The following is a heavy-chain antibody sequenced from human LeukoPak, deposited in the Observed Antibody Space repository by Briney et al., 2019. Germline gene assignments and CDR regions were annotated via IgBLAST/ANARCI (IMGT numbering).Heavy chain of an antibody. V-gene: IGHV3-48*01. D-gene: IGHD2-8*02. CDR3: ARDSGQRLRLYMDV. CDR2: ISSSSSTI. CDR1: GFTFSSYS. J-gene: IGHJ6*03. Sequence: KTGGSLRLSCAASGFTFSSYSMNWVRQAPGKGLEWVSYISSSSSTIYYADSVKGRFTISRDNAKNSLYLQMNSLRAEDTAVYYCARDSGQRLRLYMDVWGKGTTVTVSS.